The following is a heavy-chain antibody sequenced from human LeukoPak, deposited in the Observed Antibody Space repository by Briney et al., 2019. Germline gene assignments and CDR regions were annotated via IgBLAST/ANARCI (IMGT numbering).Heavy chain of an antibody. CDR2: SYYDGST. CDR1: GGSIYGSY. V-gene: IGHV4-59*08. CDR3: ARHYVFIRGGSSFDY. J-gene: IGHJ4*02. Sequence: SETLSLTCTVSGGSIYGSYWSWIRLPPGKGLEWSAWSYYDGSTSYSPSLKSRVTLSVDTSKNQFSLRLTSVTAADTAVYFCARHYVFIRGGSSFDYWGQGTLVTVSS. D-gene: IGHD3-16*01.